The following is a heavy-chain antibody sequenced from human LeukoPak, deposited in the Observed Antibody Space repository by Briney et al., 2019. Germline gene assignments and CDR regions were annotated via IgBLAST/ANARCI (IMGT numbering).Heavy chain of an antibody. D-gene: IGHD6-19*01. CDR3: ARETTLTGYSSGLGFNY. CDR1: GGSISSYY. Sequence: SETLSLTCTVSGGSISSYYWSWIRQPPGKGLEWIGHIYDSGTTNYNPSLKSRVTMSVDSSKNQFSLKLTSVTAADTAVYYCARETTLTGYSSGLGFNYWGQGTLVTVSS. CDR2: IYDSGTT. V-gene: IGHV4-59*01. J-gene: IGHJ4*02.